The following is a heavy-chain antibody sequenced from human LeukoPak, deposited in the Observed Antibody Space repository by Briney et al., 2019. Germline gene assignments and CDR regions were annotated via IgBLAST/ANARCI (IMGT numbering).Heavy chain of an antibody. V-gene: IGHV4-34*01. Sequence: GSLRLSCAASGFTFNKYAMTWVRQAPGKGLEWIGEINHSGSTNYNPSLKSRVTISVDTSKNQFSLKLSSVTAADTAVYYCARGARPLHYYDSSGYYWGTERHYYFDYWGQGTLVTVSS. CDR2: INHSGST. J-gene: IGHJ4*02. D-gene: IGHD3-22*01. CDR1: GFTFNKYA. CDR3: ARGARPLHYYDSSGYYWGTERHYYFDY.